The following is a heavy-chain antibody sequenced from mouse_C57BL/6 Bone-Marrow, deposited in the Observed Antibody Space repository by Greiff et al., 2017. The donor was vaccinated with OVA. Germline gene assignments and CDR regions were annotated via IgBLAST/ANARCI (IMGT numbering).Heavy chain of an antibody. Sequence: QVQLQQPGAELVKPGASVKMSCKASGYTFTSYWITWVKQRPGQGLEWIGDIYPGSGSTNYNEKFKSKATLTVDTSYSTAYMQLSSLTSEDSAVYYCARRSLYYAMDYWGQGTSVTVSS. CDR1: GYTFTSYW. V-gene: IGHV1-55*01. CDR2: IYPGSGST. J-gene: IGHJ4*01. CDR3: ARRSLYYAMDY.